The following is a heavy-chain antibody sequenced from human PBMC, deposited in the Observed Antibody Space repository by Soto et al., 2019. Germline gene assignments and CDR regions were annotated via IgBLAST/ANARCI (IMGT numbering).Heavy chain of an antibody. V-gene: IGHV3-30*18. Sequence: QVPLVESGGGVVQPGRSLRLSCAASGFTFSSYGMHWVRQAPGKGLEWVAVISYDGSNKYYADSVKGRFTISRDNSKNTLYLQMNSLRAEDTAVYYCAKDRAVAGTDYYYYGMDVWGQGTTVTVSS. CDR1: GFTFSSYG. CDR3: AKDRAVAGTDYYYYGMDV. D-gene: IGHD6-19*01. J-gene: IGHJ6*02. CDR2: ISYDGSNK.